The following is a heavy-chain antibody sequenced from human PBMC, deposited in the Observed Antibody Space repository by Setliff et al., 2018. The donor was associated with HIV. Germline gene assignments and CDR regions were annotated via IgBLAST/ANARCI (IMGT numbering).Heavy chain of an antibody. CDR2: ITGIGGGT. V-gene: IGHV3-23*01. Sequence: HPGGSLRLSCVASGFTFSNYAMSWVRQAPGKGLEWVSGITGIGGGTYYADSVKGRFTISRDNAKNSLYLQMNSLRAEDTAVYYCAKDRWGGKPYYFDYWGQGTLVTVS. D-gene: IGHD7-27*01. J-gene: IGHJ4*02. CDR1: GFTFSNYA. CDR3: AKDRWGGKPYYFDY.